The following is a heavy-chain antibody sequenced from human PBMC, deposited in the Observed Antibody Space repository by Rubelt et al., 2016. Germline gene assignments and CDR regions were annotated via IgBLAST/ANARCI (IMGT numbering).Heavy chain of an antibody. CDR1: GYTFTSYA. D-gene: IGHD2-8*01. CDR2: INAGNGNT. V-gene: IGHV1-3*01. J-gene: IGHJ4*02. Sequence: QVQLVQSGAEVKKPGASVKVSCKASGYTFTSYAMHWVRQAPGQRLEWMGWINAGNGNTKYSQKFQGRVTIPRDTSASTAYMERDSLRSEDTAVYYCARAQRIRLLMVYAPTFDYWGQGTLVTVSS. CDR3: ARAQRIRLLMVYAPTFDY.